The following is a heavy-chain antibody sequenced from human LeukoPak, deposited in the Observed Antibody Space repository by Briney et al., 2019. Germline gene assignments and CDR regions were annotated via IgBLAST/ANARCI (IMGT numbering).Heavy chain of an antibody. CDR2: IHQHGTEK. Sequence: PGGSLRLSCAGSGFTISGYWMAWVRQAPGKGLEWVANIHQHGTEKYYVGSVKGRFTVSRDNAKNSLFLQMNSLRTEDTAVYYYARAGVFATTRHFDFWGQGTLGTVSS. J-gene: IGHJ4*02. CDR1: GFTISGYW. V-gene: IGHV3-7*01. D-gene: IGHD3-10*01. CDR3: ARAGVFATTRHFDF.